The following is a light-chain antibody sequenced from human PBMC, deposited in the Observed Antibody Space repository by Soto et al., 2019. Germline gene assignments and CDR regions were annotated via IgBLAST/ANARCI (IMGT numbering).Light chain of an antibody. CDR3: SSSTSSSTYL. V-gene: IGLV2-14*03. CDR2: SVS. J-gene: IGLJ1*01. Sequence: QSALTQPASVSGSPGQSITISCTGTSSDVGAYNSVSWYQQHPDKAPKLIIYSVSYRSSWVSDRFSGSKSDNTASLTISGLHPEDEADYNCSSSTSSSTYLLGTGTKLTVL. CDR1: SSDVGAYNS.